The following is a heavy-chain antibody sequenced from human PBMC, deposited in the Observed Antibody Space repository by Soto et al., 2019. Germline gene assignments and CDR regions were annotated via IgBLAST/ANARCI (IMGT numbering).Heavy chain of an antibody. V-gene: IGHV4-61*01. CDR3: AREFSNSPEAFDS. CDR2: IYYTGST. Sequence: SETLSLTCTVSGGSVSSDNFYWSWIRQPPGRGLEWIGYIYYTGSTNYNPSLKSRVTISIDTSRNQFSLKLSSVTAADTAVYYCAREFSNSPEAFDSWGQGSLVTVSS. D-gene: IGHD6-6*01. J-gene: IGHJ4*02. CDR1: GGSVSSDNFY.